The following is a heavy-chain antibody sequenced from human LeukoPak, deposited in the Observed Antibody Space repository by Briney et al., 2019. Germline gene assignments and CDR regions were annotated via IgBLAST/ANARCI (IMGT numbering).Heavy chain of an antibody. D-gene: IGHD4-23*01. J-gene: IGHJ4*02. CDR1: GFTFSSYW. CDR3: ARDLDFGGYSNFDY. V-gene: IGHV3-74*03. Sequence: GGSLRLSCAASGFTFSSYWMHWVRQAPGRGLVWVSRIKSGGSSIMYADSVKGRFTISRDNAKSTLYLQMNSLRAEDTAVYYCARDLDFGGYSNFDYWGQGTLVTVSS. CDR2: IKSGGSSI.